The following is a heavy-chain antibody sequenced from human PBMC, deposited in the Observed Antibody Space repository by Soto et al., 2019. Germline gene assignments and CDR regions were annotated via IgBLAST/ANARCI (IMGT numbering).Heavy chain of an antibody. Sequence: SETLSLTCTVSGGSISSYYWSWIRQPPGKGLEWIGYIYYSGSTNYNPSLKSRVTISVDTSKNQFSLKLSSVTAADTAVYYCAISLGWFDPWGQGTLVTVSS. V-gene: IGHV4-59*01. J-gene: IGHJ5*02. CDR1: GGSISSYY. CDR3: AISLGWFDP. CDR2: IYYSGST.